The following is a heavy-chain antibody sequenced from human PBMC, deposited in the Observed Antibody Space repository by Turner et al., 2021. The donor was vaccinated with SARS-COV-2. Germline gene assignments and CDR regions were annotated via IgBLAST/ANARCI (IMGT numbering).Heavy chain of an antibody. CDR2: INPNSGGT. D-gene: IGHD2-2*01. CDR1: GYTFTGYY. CDR3: ARSIVVVPAARSY. Sequence: QVQLVQSGAEVKKHGASVKVSCKASGYTFTGYYMHWVRQAPGQGLEWMGWINPNSGGTNYAQKFQGRVTMTRDMSISTAYMELSRLRSDDTAVYYCARSIVVVPAARSYWGQGTLVTVSS. J-gene: IGHJ4*02. V-gene: IGHV1-2*02.